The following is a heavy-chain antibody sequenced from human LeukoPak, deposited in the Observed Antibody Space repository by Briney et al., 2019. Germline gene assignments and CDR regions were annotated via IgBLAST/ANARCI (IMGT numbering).Heavy chain of an antibody. CDR1: GYAVTSYY. V-gene: IGHV1-2*02. D-gene: IGHD3-22*01. CDR3: ARNFYFDSSGYFHY. Sequence: GASVKVSCKASGYAVTSYYMPWVRQAPGQGLEWMGWINPNSGSTNYAQKLQGRVTMTTDTSISTAYMELSRLRSDDTAVYYCARNFYFDSSGYFHYWGQGTLVTVSS. J-gene: IGHJ4*02. CDR2: INPNSGST.